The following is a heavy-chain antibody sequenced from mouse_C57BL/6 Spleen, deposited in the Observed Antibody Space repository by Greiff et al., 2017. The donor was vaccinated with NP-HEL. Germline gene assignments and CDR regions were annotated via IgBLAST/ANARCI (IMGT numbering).Heavy chain of an antibody. V-gene: IGHV1-76*01. CDR1: GYTFTDYY. J-gene: IGHJ1*03. CDR2: IYPGSGNT. D-gene: IGHD4-1*01. CDR3: ARRTGTNWYFDV. Sequence: VQLQQSGAELVRPGASVKLSCKASGYTFTDYYINWVKQRPGQGLEWIARIYPGSGNTYYNEKFKGKATLTAEKSSSTAYMQLSSLTSEDSAVYFCARRTGTNWYFDVWGTGTTVTVSS.